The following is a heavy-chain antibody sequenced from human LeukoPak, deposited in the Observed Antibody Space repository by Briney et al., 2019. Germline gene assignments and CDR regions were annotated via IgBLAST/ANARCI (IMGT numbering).Heavy chain of an antibody. D-gene: IGHD5-12*01. CDR3: ARDWDYIVDY. CDR1: GYMFANYG. Sequence: ASVKVSCKASGYMFANYGITWVRQAPGQGLEWVGWIRVDNGHTNHAQNFQGRVTMTTDTSTSTAYMVVRSLRPDDTAVYYCARDWDYIVDYWGQGTLVTVSS. V-gene: IGHV1-18*01. CDR2: IRVDNGHT. J-gene: IGHJ4*02.